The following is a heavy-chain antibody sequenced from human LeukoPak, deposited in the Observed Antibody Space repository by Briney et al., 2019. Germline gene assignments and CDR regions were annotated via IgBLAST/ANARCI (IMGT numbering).Heavy chain of an antibody. CDR2: VSSSGSYT. CDR3: AKGPSGYYFDY. J-gene: IGHJ4*02. V-gene: IGHV3-23*01. D-gene: IGHD3-22*01. CDR1: GFTLSTYA. Sequence: PGGSLRLSCAASGFTLSTYAMSWVRQAPGKGLEWVSTVSSSGSYTFYADSVKGRFTISRDNSKNTLYLQMNSLRAEDTAVYYCAKGPSGYYFDYWGQGTLVTVSS.